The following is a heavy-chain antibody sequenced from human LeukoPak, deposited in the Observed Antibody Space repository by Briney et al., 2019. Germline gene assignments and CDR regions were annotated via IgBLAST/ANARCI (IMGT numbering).Heavy chain of an antibody. V-gene: IGHV3-11*06. CDR2: ISASSDYT. CDR1: GFIFSDYY. J-gene: IGHJ4*02. CDR3: ARGYCNGGDCYFAD. D-gene: IGHD2-8*02. Sequence: PGGSLRLSCAASGFIFSDYYMSWIRQAPGKGLEWVSYISASSDYTKYADSVKGRFTISRDNAKNSLYLQMSSLRAEDTAVYYCARGYCNGGDCYFADWGQGTLVTVSS.